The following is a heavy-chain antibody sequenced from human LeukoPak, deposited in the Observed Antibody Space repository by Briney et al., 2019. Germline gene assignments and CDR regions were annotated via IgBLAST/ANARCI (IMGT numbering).Heavy chain of an antibody. D-gene: IGHD3-10*01. J-gene: IGHJ5*02. CDR1: GFTVSSTL. V-gene: IGHV3-66*02. CDR3: ARHRAGRQSWVEFDL. Sequence: GGSLRLTRIVSGFTVSSTLMDWVRQAPGKGLEWVSVIYDDGGTVYADSVKGRFTISRDTSKNMVYLQMNSLRAEDSAVYYCARHRAGRQSWVEFDLWGQGTLVSVSS. CDR2: IYDDGGT.